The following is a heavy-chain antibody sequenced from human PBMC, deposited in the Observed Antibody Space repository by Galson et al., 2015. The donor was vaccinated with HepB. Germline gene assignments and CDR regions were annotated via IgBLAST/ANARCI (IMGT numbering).Heavy chain of an antibody. D-gene: IGHD3-10*01. Sequence: LRLSCAASGFTFSSYSMNWVRQAPGKGLEWVSYISSSNSTINYADSVKGRFTISRDNAKNSLYLQMNSLRAEDTAVYYCARGRHYYGSGSSYPDYWGQGTLVTVSS. V-gene: IGHV3-48*01. CDR2: ISSSNSTI. CDR1: GFTFSSYS. J-gene: IGHJ4*02. CDR3: ARGRHYYGSGSSYPDY.